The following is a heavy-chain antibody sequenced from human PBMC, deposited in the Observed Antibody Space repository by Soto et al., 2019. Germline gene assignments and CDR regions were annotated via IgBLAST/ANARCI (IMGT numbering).Heavy chain of an antibody. J-gene: IGHJ6*02. CDR2: IIPIFGTA. V-gene: IGHV1-69*01. CDR1: GYPLISDA. CDR3: ARFGVLIGDPPRDYYYGIDG. Sequence: GXSVKLACKASGYPLISDAIGWVRQAPGQGLEWMGGIIPIFGTANYAQKFQCRVTITADESTSTAYMELSSLRSEDTAVYYCARFGVLIGDPPRDYYYGIDGWGQGTTVTVCS. D-gene: IGHD3-3*01.